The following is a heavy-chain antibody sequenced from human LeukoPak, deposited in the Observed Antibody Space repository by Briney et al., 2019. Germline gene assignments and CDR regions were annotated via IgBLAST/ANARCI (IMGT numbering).Heavy chain of an antibody. CDR3: ARAYCSSTSCYLSRAHFGLDY. J-gene: IGHJ4*02. Sequence: SETLSLTCAVYGGSFSGYYWSWIRQPPGKGLEWIGEINHSGSTNYNLSLKSRVTISVDTSKNQFSLKLSSVTAADTAVYYCARAYCSSTSCYLSRAHFGLDYWGQGTLVTVSS. CDR1: GGSFSGYY. D-gene: IGHD2-2*01. CDR2: INHSGST. V-gene: IGHV4-34*01.